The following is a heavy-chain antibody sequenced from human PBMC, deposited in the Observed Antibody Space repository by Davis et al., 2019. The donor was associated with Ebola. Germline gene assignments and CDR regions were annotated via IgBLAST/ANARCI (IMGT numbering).Heavy chain of an antibody. D-gene: IGHD4-17*01. CDR3: ARDLGRTVTTIRGNYYYGMDV. CDR2: ISYDGSNK. CDR1: GFTFSSYA. J-gene: IGHJ6*02. Sequence: GESLKISCAASGFTFSSYAMHWVRQAPGKGLEWVAVISYDGSNKYYADSVKGRFTISRDNSKNTLYLQMNSLRAEDTAVYYCARDLGRTVTTIRGNYYYGMDVWGQGTTVTVSS. V-gene: IGHV3-30-3*01.